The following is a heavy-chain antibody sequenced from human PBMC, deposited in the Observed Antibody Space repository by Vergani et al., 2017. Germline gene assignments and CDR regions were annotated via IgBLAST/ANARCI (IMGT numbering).Heavy chain of an antibody. D-gene: IGHD3-10*01. V-gene: IGHV1-24*01. CDR3: ARXSDYGSGSFYYYYYGMDV. J-gene: IGHJ6*02. Sequence: QVQLVQSGAEVKKPGASVKVSCKVSGYTLTELSMHWVRQAPGKGLEWMGGFDPEDGETIYAQKFQGRVTMTEDTSTDTAYMELRSLRSDDTAVYYCARXSDYGSGSFYYYYYGMDVWGQGTTVTVSS. CDR1: GYTLTELS. CDR2: FDPEDGET.